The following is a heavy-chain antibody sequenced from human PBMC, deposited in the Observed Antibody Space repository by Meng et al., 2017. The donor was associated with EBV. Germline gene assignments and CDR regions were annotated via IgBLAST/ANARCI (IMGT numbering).Heavy chain of an antibody. Sequence: QLRRVQFGAGGKKHGASVKVSCKASGYTFTGYYMHWVRQAPGQGLEWMGRINPNSGGTNYAQKFQGRVTMTRDTSISTAYMELSRLRSDDTAVYYCAKGADLAAAGTFWFDPWGQGTLVTVSS. CDR2: INPNSGGT. V-gene: IGHV1-2*06. CDR3: AKGADLAAAGTFWFDP. D-gene: IGHD6-13*01. CDR1: GYTFTGYY. J-gene: IGHJ5*02.